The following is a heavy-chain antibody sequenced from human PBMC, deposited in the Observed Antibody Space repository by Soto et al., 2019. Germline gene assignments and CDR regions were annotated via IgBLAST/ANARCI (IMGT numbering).Heavy chain of an antibody. CDR1: GCSISSGGYY. V-gene: IGHV4-31*03. Sequence: TSETLSLTCTFSGCSISSGGYYWSWIRQHPGKGLEWIGYIYYSGSTYYTPSLKSRVTISVDTSKNQFSLKLSSVTAADTAIYYCARSVFPWGQGTLVTVSS. CDR3: ARSVFP. CDR2: IYYSGST. J-gene: IGHJ5*02.